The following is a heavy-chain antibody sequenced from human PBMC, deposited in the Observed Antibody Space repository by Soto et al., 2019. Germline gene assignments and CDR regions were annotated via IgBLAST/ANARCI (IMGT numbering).Heavy chain of an antibody. CDR3: ALRSMAVVPEY. D-gene: IGHD3-22*01. CDR2: LYYGRSA. J-gene: IGHJ4*02. CDR1: GDSISSYY. Sequence: QVQLQESGPGLVKPSETLSLTCAVSGDSISSYYCMWIRQPPGKGLESIGYLYYGRSANSNPSLKSRVTLSVDTSPNQCSLTLSSMTAADTAVYYCALRSMAVVPEYWGQGTLVTVSS. V-gene: IGHV4-59*01.